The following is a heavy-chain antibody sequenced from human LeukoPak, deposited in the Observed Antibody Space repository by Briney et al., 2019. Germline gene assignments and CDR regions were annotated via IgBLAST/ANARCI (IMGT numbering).Heavy chain of an antibody. CDR2: IYYRGTT. CDR1: GDSIDSYY. Sequence: SETLSLTCTVSGDSIDSYYWSWIRQPPGKGLEWIGYIYYRGTTSYNPFLKSRVTISVDTSKNQFSLKLNSVTAADTAVYYCARNIQEQWLVQGYWGQGTLVTVSS. J-gene: IGHJ4*02. CDR3: ARNIQEQWLVQGY. V-gene: IGHV4-59*12. D-gene: IGHD6-19*01.